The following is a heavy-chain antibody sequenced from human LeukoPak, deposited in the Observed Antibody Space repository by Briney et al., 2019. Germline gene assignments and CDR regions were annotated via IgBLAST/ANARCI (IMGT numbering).Heavy chain of an antibody. Sequence: GESLQISCKGSGYSFTSYWIGWVRQLPGKGLEWMGIIYPGDSDTRYSPSFQGQVTISADKSISTAYLQWSSLKASDTAMYYCARSLAAAGINWFDPWGQGTLVTVSS. CDR2: IYPGDSDT. CDR3: ARSLAAAGINWFDP. V-gene: IGHV5-51*01. J-gene: IGHJ5*02. D-gene: IGHD6-13*01. CDR1: GYSFTSYW.